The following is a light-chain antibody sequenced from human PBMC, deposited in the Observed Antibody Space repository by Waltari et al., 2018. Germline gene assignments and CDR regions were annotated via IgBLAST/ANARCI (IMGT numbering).Light chain of an antibody. J-gene: IGLJ3*02. V-gene: IGLV2-23*02. CDR1: SSDVGNYNL. CDR2: DVS. CDR3: CSYAGSSTWV. Sequence: QSALTQPASVSGSPGQSTTISCTGTSSDVGNYNLVSWYQQHPGKAPKLIIYDVSKRPSGVSYRFSGSKSGNTASLTISGLQAEDEADYYCCSYAGSSTWVFGGGTKLTVL.